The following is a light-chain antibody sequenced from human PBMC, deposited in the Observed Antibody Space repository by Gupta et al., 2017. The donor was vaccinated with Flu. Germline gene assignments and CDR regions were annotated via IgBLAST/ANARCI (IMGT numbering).Light chain of an antibody. CDR2: EVT. Sequence: ITISCTGTSRDVGSKNLGSWYRQYPGKAPQLIRWEVTKRPSEISDRFAGSKAGTKASLTISGLRAEDEAEYYCYCSYIGTNTWLFGGGTKLAVL. J-gene: IGLJ3*02. V-gene: IGLV2-23*02. CDR3: YCSYIGTNTWL. CDR1: SRDVGSKNL.